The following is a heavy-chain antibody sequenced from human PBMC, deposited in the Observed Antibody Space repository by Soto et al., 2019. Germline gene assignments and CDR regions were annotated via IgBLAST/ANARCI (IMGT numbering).Heavy chain of an antibody. J-gene: IGHJ4*02. CDR3: ARGRTVRNYADDSSDYFYFFDY. V-gene: IGHV4-59*01. CDR2: VYYTGST. Sequence: SETLSLTCTVSGDSISTFYWGWMRQSPGKELEWIGYVYYTGSTNYNPSLKSRVTISVDRSKNQFSLKLTSANAADAAVYYCARGRTVRNYADDSSDYFYFFDYWGQGTQVTVSS. CDR1: GDSISTFY. D-gene: IGHD3-22*01.